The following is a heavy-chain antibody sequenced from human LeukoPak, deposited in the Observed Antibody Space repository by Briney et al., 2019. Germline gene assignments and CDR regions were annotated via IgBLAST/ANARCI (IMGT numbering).Heavy chain of an antibody. CDR1: GYTFTSYY. Sequence: ASVKVSYKTSGYTFTSYYIHWLRPAPGQGLEWMGWINPSTGGTNYAQKFQGRVTMTRDTSITTAYMELTSLRSDDTAVYYCARDPAIYYESDYYFDNWGQGTLVTVSS. V-gene: IGHV1-2*02. CDR2: INPSTGGT. CDR3: ARDPAIYYESDYYFDN. D-gene: IGHD3-22*01. J-gene: IGHJ4*02.